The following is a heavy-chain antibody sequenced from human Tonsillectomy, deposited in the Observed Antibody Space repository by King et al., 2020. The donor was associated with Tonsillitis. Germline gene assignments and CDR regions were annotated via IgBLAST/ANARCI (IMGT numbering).Heavy chain of an antibody. J-gene: IGHJ4*02. Sequence: VQLVESGGGLVQPGGSLRLSCAASGFTFSSYAMSWVRQAPGKGLEWVSAISGRGGSTYYADSVKGRFTISRDNSKNTLYLQMNSLRAEDTAVYYCATAVRRGYSYEGYWGQGTLVTVSS. V-gene: IGHV3-23*04. D-gene: IGHD5-18*01. CDR2: ISGRGGST. CDR1: GFTFSSYA. CDR3: ATAVRRGYSYEGY.